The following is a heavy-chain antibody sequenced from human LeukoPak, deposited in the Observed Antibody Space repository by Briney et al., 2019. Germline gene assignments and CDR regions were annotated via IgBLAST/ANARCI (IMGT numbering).Heavy chain of an antibody. Sequence: PGGSLRLSCAASGFTFSSYGMHWVRQAPGKRLEWVAFIRYDGSNKYYADSVKGRFTISRDNSKNTLYLQMNSLRAEDTAVYYCAKGTRFLEWSFRYYYYMDVWGKGTTVTVSS. CDR3: AKGTRFLEWSFRYYYYMDV. V-gene: IGHV3-30*02. CDR2: IRYDGSNK. J-gene: IGHJ6*03. CDR1: GFTFSSYG. D-gene: IGHD3-3*01.